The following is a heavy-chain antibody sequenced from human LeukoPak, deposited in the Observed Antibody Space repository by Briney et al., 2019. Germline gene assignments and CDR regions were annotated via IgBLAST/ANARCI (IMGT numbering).Heavy chain of an antibody. J-gene: IGHJ4*02. CDR3: AKDDSSVLQLDY. Sequence: GGSLRLSCAASGFTFSSYAMSWVRQAPGKGPEWVSAISGSGGSTYYADSVKGRFTISRDNSKNTLYLQMNSLRAEDTAVYYCAKDDSSVLQLDYWGQGTLVTVSS. CDR1: GFTFSSYA. D-gene: IGHD6-19*01. V-gene: IGHV3-23*01. CDR2: ISGSGGST.